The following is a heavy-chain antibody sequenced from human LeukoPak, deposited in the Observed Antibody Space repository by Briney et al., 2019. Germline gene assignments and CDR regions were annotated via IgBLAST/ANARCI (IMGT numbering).Heavy chain of an antibody. Sequence: GRSLRLSCAASGFTFSSYGMHWVRQAPGKGLEWVAVISYDGSNKYYADSVKGRFTISRDNSKNTLYLQMNSLRAEDTAVYYCAKDRMVAATSKEMGVWGKGTTVTVSS. CDR3: AKDRMVAATSKEMGV. D-gene: IGHD2-15*01. J-gene: IGHJ6*04. CDR2: ISYDGSNK. V-gene: IGHV3-30*18. CDR1: GFTFSSYG.